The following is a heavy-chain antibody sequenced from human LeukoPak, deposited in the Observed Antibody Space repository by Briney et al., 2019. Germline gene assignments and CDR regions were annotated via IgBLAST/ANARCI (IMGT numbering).Heavy chain of an antibody. D-gene: IGHD2-15*01. V-gene: IGHV3-53*01. CDR1: GFTVSSNY. J-gene: IGHJ6*04. CDR2: IYSGGST. Sequence: PGGSLRLSCAASGFTVSSNYMSWVRQAPGKGLEWVSVIYSGGSTYYADSVEGRFTISRDNSKNTLYLQMNSLRAEDTAVYYCARERRGGYYYGMDVWGKGTTVTASS. CDR3: ARERRGGYYYGMDV.